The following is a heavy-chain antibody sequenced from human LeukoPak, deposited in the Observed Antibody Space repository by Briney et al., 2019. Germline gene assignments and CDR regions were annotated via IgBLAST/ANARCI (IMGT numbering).Heavy chain of an antibody. D-gene: IGHD6-13*01. CDR3: ARAINIAAPGPGY. Sequence: PSETLSLTCAVYGGSSSGYYWSWIRQPPGKGLEWIGEINHSGSTNYNPSLKGRVTISVDTSKNQFSLKLSSVTAADTAVYYCARAINIAAPGPGYWGQGTLVTVSS. CDR2: INHSGST. CDR1: GGSSSGYY. J-gene: IGHJ4*02. V-gene: IGHV4-34*01.